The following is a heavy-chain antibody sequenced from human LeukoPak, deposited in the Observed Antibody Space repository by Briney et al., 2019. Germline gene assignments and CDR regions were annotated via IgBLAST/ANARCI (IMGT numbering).Heavy chain of an antibody. D-gene: IGHD3-22*01. Sequence: SETLSLTCAVYGGSFSGYYWSWIRQPPGKGLEWIGEINHSGSTNYNPSLKSRVTISVDTSKNQFSLKLSSVAAADTAVYYCARDGYYYDGSDSWGRSLVLFPFDYWGQGTLVTVSS. CDR1: GGSFSGYY. CDR3: ARDGYYYDGSDSWGRSLVLFPFDY. J-gene: IGHJ4*02. CDR2: INHSGST. V-gene: IGHV4-34*01.